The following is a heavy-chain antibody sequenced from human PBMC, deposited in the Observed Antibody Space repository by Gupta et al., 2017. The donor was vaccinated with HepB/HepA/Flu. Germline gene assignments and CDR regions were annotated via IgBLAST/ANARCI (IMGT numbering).Heavy chain of an antibody. D-gene: IGHD3-3*01. CDR3: ARDRYEFWSGYLDY. Sequence: QVQLVQSGAEVKKPGASVKVSCKASEYTFIDYYMHWVRQAPGQGLEWMGWINPKTGGTNDAQKLQGRVTMTSDTSISTAYMDLSRLTSDDTAVYYCARDRYEFWSGYLDYWGQVTLVTVSS. CDR2: INPKTGGT. V-gene: IGHV1-2*02. J-gene: IGHJ4*02. CDR1: EYTFIDYY.